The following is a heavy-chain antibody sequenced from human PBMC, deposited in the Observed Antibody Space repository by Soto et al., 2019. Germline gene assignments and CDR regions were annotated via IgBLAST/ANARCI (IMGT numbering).Heavy chain of an antibody. V-gene: IGHV3-15*07. CDR2: IKSKGGGETK. Sequence: EVQLVESGGGLVKPGDSLRLSCAVSGLKFSDAWMNWVRQAPGKGLEWVGRIKSKGGGETKDYAAPVKGRFAISRDDSXXXXXXXXXXXXXXXXAVYXXXXXXXGRFRTDHWGQGTLVTVS. CDR3: XXXXXGRFRTDH. D-gene: IGHD3-10*01. J-gene: IGHJ4*02. CDR1: GLKFSDAW.